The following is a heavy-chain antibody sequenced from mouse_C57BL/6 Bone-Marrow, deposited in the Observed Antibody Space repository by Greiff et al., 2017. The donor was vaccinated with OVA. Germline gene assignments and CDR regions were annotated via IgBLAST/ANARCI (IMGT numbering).Heavy chain of an antibody. Sequence: EVKVVESGAELVRPGASVKLSCTASGFNIKDYYMHWVKQRPEQGLEWIGRIDPEDGDTEYAPKFQGKATMTADTSSNTAYLQLSSLTSEDTAVYYCTTLTTVVPYWYFDVWGTGTTVTVSS. CDR2: IDPEDGDT. CDR3: TTLTTVVPYWYFDV. V-gene: IGHV14-1*01. D-gene: IGHD1-1*01. CDR1: GFNIKDYY. J-gene: IGHJ1*03.